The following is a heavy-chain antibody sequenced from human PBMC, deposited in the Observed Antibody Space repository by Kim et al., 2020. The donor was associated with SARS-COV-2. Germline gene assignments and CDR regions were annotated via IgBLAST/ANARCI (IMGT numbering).Heavy chain of an antibody. D-gene: IGHD3-22*01. CDR2: IHSSGNS. J-gene: IGHJ4*02. V-gene: IGHV4-4*07. CDR1: GGSISSSH. CDR3: ARLTTIYSSEWHYFDW. Sequence: SETLSLTCTVSGGSISSSHWSWIRQSPGKGLEWIGRIHSSGNSNYNPSLKSRVTMSLDTSKNQFSLRLSFVTAADTAVYFCARLTTIYSSEWHYFDWWGQGTLVSVSS.